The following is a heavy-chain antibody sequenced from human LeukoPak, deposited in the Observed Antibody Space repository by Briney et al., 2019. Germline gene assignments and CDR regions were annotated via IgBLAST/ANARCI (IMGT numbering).Heavy chain of an antibody. D-gene: IGHD6-13*01. Sequence: PGGSLRLSCAASGLTFSSYAMSWVRQAPGKGLEWVSAISGSGGSTYYADSVKGWFTISRDNSKNTVSLQMSSLRAEDTAMYYCVKDLYKGDTSTWYYFDYWGQGTLVTVSS. J-gene: IGHJ4*02. V-gene: IGHV3-23*01. CDR3: VKDLYKGDTSTWYYFDY. CDR1: GLTFSSYA. CDR2: ISGSGGST.